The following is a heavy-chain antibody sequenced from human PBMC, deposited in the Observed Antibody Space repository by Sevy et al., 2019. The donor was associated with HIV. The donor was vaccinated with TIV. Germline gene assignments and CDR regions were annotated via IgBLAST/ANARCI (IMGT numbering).Heavy chain of an antibody. D-gene: IGHD3-3*01. CDR2: IYYSGST. V-gene: IGHV4-59*01. CDR1: GGSISSYY. J-gene: IGHJ4*02. CDR3: ARARFLEWLSHGAYFDY. Sequence: SETLSLTCTVSGGSISSYYWSWIRQPPGKGLEWIGYIYYSGSTNYNPSLKSRVTISVDTSKNQFSLKLSSVTAVDTAVYYCARARFLEWLSHGAYFDYWGQGTLVTVSS.